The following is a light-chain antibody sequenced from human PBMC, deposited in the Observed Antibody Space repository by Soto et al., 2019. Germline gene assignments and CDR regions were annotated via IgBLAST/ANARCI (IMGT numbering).Light chain of an antibody. CDR3: QQYNDWPPST. CDR1: QSITNN. V-gene: IGKV3-15*01. J-gene: IGKJ2*01. CDR2: GAS. Sequence: EIVMTQSPATLSVSPGERATLSCRASQSITNNLAWYQQKPGQAPRLIIYGASTRATAIPARFSGSGFGTEFTPPISSLQSEDFAVYYCQQYNDWPPSTFGQGTKVEI.